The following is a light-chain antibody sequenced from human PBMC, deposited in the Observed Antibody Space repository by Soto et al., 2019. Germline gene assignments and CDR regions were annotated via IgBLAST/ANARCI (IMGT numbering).Light chain of an antibody. V-gene: IGKV4-1*01. CDR3: QQYYNSRPT. CDR2: WVS. Sequence: DIVMNQSPDSLAVSLGETATINCKSSQSLSLTSYNKILLAWYQQKPGQPPKLLIYWVSTRESGVPDRFSGSGSGTDFTLTISSLQAEDVAVYYCQQYYNSRPTFGQGTKVEIK. J-gene: IGKJ1*01. CDR1: QSLSLTSYNKIL.